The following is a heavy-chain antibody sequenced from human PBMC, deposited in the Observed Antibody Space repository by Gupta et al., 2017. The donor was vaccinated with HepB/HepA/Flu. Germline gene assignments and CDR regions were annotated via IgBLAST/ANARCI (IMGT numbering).Heavy chain of an antibody. V-gene: IGHV4-30-2*05. J-gene: IGHJ2*01. Sequence: YYNPSLKSRITISVDTSKNQFSLKLSSVTAADTAVYFCVRTPPVAGHWFLDLWAVAPWSLSPQ. CDR3: VRTPPVAGHWFLDL. D-gene: IGHD6-13*01.